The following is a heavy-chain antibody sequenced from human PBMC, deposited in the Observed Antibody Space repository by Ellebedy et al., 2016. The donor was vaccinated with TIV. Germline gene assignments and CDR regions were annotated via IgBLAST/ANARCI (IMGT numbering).Heavy chain of an antibody. J-gene: IGHJ1*01. CDR1: GFTSSGSV. CDR2: IRSKVNNYAT. Sequence: GGSLRLSCAASGFTSSGSVMHWVRQASGKGLEWVGRIRSKVNNYATAYAASVKGRFTISRDDSKNTAYLQMNSLKTEDTAVYYCTRRDSSSGDWGQGTLVTVSS. D-gene: IGHD6-6*01. V-gene: IGHV3-73*01. CDR3: TRRDSSSGD.